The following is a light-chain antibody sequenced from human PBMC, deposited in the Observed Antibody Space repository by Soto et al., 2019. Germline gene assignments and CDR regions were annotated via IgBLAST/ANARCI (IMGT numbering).Light chain of an antibody. CDR3: QQRSNWPRT. CDR1: QSVSSY. CDR2: DAS. V-gene: IGKV3-11*01. Sequence: EFMLTQSPGTLSLSPGERATLSCRASQSVSSYLAWYQQKPGQAPRLLIYDASNRATGIPARFSGSGSGTDFTLTISSLEPEDFAVYYCQQRSNWPRTFGQGTKVDIK. J-gene: IGKJ1*01.